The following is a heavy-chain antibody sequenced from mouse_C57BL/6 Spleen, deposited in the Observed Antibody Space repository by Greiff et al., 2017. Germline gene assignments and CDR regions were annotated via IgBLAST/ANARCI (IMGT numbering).Heavy chain of an antibody. CDR2: IDPNSGGT. Sequence: QVQLQQPGAELVKPGASVKLSCKASGYTFTSYWMHWVKQRPGRGLEWIGRIDPNSGGTKYNEKFKSKATLTVDKPSSTAYMQLSSLTSEDSAVYDCARSDSTIVTTYYFDYWGQGTTLTVSS. CDR1: GYTFTSYW. V-gene: IGHV1-72*01. CDR3: ARSDSTIVTTYYFDY. D-gene: IGHD2-5*01. J-gene: IGHJ2*01.